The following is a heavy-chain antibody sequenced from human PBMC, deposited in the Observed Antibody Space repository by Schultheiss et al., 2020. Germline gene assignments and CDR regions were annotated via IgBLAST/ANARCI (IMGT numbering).Heavy chain of an antibody. CDR2: INSDGSST. D-gene: IGHD5-18*01. CDR1: GFTFSSYW. Sequence: GGSLRLSCAASGFTFSSYWMHWVRQAPGKGLVWVSRINSDGSSTSYADSVKGRFTISRDNSKNTLYLQMNSLRAEDTAVYYCARGGYSSLWPFDYWGQGTLVTVSS. J-gene: IGHJ4*02. CDR3: ARGGYSSLWPFDY. V-gene: IGHV3-74*01.